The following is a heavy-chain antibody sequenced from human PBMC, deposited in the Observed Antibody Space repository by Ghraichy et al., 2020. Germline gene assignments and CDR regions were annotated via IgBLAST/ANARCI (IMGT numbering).Heavy chain of an antibody. V-gene: IGHV4-39*07. D-gene: IGHD6-19*01. CDR2: IYYSGGA. CDR3: ATTLAVPGPRHRSY. CDR1: GGSIVSSDFY. Sequence: SETLSLTCSVSGGSIVSSDFYWGWVRQPPGKGLEWIGSIYYSGGADYRPSLKSRVTISVDTSKNQFSLRLNSMTAADTAVYYCATTLAVPGPRHRSYWGTGILV. J-gene: IGHJ4*02.